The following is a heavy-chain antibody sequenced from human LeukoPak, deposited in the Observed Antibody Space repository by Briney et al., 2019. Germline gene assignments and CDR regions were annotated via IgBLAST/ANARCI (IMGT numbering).Heavy chain of an antibody. CDR3: ARDPPRIVVVVAATNYYGMDV. D-gene: IGHD2-15*01. J-gene: IGHJ6*02. CDR1: GYTLTELS. CDR2: FDPEDGET. V-gene: IGHV1-24*01. Sequence: ASVTVSCTVSGYTLTELSMHWVRQAPGKGLEWMGGFDPEDGETIYAQKLQGRVTMTEDTSTSTAYMELRSLRSDDTAVYYCARDPPRIVVVVAATNYYGMDVWGQGTTVTVSS.